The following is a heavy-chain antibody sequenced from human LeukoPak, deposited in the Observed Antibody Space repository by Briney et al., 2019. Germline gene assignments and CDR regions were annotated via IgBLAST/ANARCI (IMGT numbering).Heavy chain of an antibody. CDR3: ARDSVADY. D-gene: IGHD3-10*01. J-gene: IGHJ4*02. CDR1: GFTFSSYS. Sequence: PGGSLRLSCAASGFTFSSYSMNWVRQAPGKGLEWVSSIGSSSSYIYYADSVKGRFTISRDNAKNSLYLQMNSLRAEDTAVYYCARDSVADYWGQGTLVTVSS. V-gene: IGHV3-21*01. CDR2: IGSSSSYI.